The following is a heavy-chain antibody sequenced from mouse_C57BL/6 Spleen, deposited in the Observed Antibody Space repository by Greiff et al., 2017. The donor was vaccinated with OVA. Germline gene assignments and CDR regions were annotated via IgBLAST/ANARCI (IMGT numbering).Heavy chain of an antibody. CDR1: GYSITSGYY. Sequence: EVQLVESGPGLVKPSQSLSLTCSVTGYSITSGYYWNWIRQFPGNKLVWMGYISYDGSNNYNPSLNNRISITRDTSKNQFFLKLNSVTTEDTATYYCARDDTTERFAYWGQGTLVTVSA. J-gene: IGHJ3*01. CDR2: ISYDGSN. D-gene: IGHD1-1*01. CDR3: ARDDTTERFAY. V-gene: IGHV3-6*01.